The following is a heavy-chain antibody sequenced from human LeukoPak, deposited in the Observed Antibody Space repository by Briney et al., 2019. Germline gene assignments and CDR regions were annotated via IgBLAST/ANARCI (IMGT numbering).Heavy chain of an antibody. D-gene: IGHD1-14*01. CDR3: AKDGNPISFDY. Sequence: PGGSLRLSCAASGFTFSNSAMNWGRQAPGKGLEWGSGISASGGTTYYAGSVKGRFTISRDNSKNMLHLQMNSLRAEDTAIYFCAKDGNPISFDYWGQGTLVTVSS. CDR1: GFTFSNSA. CDR2: ISASGGTT. V-gene: IGHV3-23*01. J-gene: IGHJ4*02.